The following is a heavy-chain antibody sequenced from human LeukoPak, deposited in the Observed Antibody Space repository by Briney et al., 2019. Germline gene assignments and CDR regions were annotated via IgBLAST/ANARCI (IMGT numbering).Heavy chain of an antibody. CDR2: IKQDGSEK. Sequence: GGSLRLSCAASGFTFSSYWMSWVRQAPGKGLEWVTNIKQDGSEKYYVDSVKGRFTISRDNAKNSLYLQMNSLRAEDTAVYYCASSITYYYGSGSQEYWGQGTLVTVSS. CDR3: ASSITYYYGSGSQEY. CDR1: GFTFSSYW. D-gene: IGHD3-10*01. J-gene: IGHJ4*02. V-gene: IGHV3-7*01.